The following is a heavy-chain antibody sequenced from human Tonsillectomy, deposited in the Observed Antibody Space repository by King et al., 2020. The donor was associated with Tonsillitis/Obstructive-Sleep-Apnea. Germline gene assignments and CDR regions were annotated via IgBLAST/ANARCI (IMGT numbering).Heavy chain of an antibody. J-gene: IGHJ5*02. D-gene: IGHD6-13*01. CDR1: GFSLSIPRMG. CDR2: IFSNDEK. CDR3: TRIERGLTAAGKTICFDR. V-gene: IGHV2-26*01. Sequence: TLKESGPVLVKPTETLTLTCTVSGFSLSIPRMGVSWIRQPPGKALEWLAHIFSNDEKSYSTSLKSRLTISKDTSKSQVVLTMTNMDPVDTATYYCTRIERGLTAAGKTICFDRWGQGTLVTVSS.